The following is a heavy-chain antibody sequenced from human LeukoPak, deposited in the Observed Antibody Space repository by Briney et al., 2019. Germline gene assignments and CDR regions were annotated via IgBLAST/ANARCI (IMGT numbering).Heavy chain of an antibody. V-gene: IGHV4-61*02. CDR1: GGSISSGSYY. D-gene: IGHD3-10*01. CDR3: ARLAAYYGSGSYYPYYFDY. J-gene: IGHJ4*02. CDR2: IYTSGST. Sequence: SETLSLTCTVSGGSISSGSYYWSWIRQPAGKGLEWIGRIYTSGSTNYNPSLKSRVTISVDTSKNQFSLKLSPVTAADTAVYYCARLAAYYGSGSYYPYYFDYWGQGTLVTVSS.